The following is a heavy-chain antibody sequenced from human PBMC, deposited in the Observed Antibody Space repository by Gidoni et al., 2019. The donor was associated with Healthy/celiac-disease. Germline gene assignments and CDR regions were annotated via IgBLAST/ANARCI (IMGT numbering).Heavy chain of an antibody. CDR1: GYTFTSNG. V-gene: IGHV1-18*01. CDR2: ISAYNGNT. Sequence: QVQLVQSGAEVKKPGASVKVSCKASGYTFTSNGISWVRQAPGQGLEWMGRISAYNGNTNYAQKLQGRVTMTTDTSTSTAYMELRSLRSDDTAVYYCARDIASWYSSGWYGVDYWGQGTLVTVSS. CDR3: ARDIASWYSSGWYGVDY. D-gene: IGHD6-19*01. J-gene: IGHJ4*02.